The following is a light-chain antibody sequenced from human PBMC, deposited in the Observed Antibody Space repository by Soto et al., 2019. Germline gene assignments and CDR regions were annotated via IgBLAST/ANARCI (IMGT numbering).Light chain of an antibody. CDR3: QQYDSLPRT. CDR2: XXS. V-gene: IGKV1-5*03. J-gene: IGKJ1*01. CDR1: QTISRW. Sequence: DIQMTQSPSTLSASIGDRVTITCRASQTISRWLAWYQQKQRXXXXXLXXXXSTLESGVQSRLSGSGSGTEFTLTLSSLQPDDSATYYCQQYDSLPRTFGQVTKGDIK.